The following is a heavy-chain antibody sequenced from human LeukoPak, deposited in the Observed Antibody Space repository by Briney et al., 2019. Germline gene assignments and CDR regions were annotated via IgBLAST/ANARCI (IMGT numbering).Heavy chain of an antibody. V-gene: IGHV4-31*03. CDR3: ARGGDWLFDY. J-gene: IGHJ4*02. CDR2: IYYSGST. CDR1: GGSISSGGYY. D-gene: IGHD2-21*02. Sequence: SETLSLTCTVSGGSISSGGYYWSWIRQHPGKGLEWIGYIYYSGSTYYNPSLKSRVTISVGTSKNQFSLKLSSVTAADTAVYYCARGGDWLFDYWGQGILVTVSS.